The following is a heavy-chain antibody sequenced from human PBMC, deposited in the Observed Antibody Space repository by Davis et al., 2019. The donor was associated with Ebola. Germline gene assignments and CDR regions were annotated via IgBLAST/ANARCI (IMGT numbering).Heavy chain of an antibody. Sequence: SETLSLTCTVSGGSISSYYWSWIRQPPGKGLEWIGYIYYSGSTNYNPSLKSRVTISVDTSKNQFSLKLSSVTAADTAVYYCARGLCSGGSCYWFDPWGQGTLVTVSS. CDR1: GGSISSYY. CDR2: IYYSGST. D-gene: IGHD2-15*01. CDR3: ARGLCSGGSCYWFDP. J-gene: IGHJ5*02. V-gene: IGHV4-59*12.